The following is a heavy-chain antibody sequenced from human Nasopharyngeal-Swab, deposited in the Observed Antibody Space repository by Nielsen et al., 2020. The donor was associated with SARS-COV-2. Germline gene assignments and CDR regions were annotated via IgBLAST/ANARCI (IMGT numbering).Heavy chain of an antibody. Sequence: GGSLRLSCKGSGYSFTSYWIGWVRQMPGKGLEWMGIIYPGDSDTRCSPSFQGQVTISADKSISTAYLQWSSLKASDIAMYYCARIPSTLPDYWGQGTLVTVSS. D-gene: IGHD5/OR15-5a*01. CDR3: ARIPSTLPDY. CDR2: IYPGDSDT. J-gene: IGHJ4*02. V-gene: IGHV5-51*01. CDR1: GYSFTSYW.